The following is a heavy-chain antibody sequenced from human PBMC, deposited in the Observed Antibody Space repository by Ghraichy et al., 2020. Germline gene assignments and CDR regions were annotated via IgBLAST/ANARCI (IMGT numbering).Heavy chain of an antibody. CDR2: IHPSGIT. J-gene: IGHJ4*02. Sequence: SETLSLTCAVYGGSFNDYYMSWVRQPPGKGLEWIGEIHPSGITNYNPSLESRVIISVDTSKNQFSLKLSSVTVADTAVYFCSRGRDAYKTGNYWGQGTLVTVPS. CDR1: GGSFNDYY. V-gene: IGHV4-34*01. CDR3: SRGRDAYKTGNY. D-gene: IGHD5-24*01.